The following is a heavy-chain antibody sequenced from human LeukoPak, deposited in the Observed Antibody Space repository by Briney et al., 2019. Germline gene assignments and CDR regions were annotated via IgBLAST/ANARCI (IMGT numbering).Heavy chain of an antibody. CDR3: ARAPYYESSGPL. V-gene: IGHV3-7*01. J-gene: IGHJ4*02. Sequence: GESLKISCKGSGYSFTSYWIGWVRQAPGKGLEWVANIRQDGAEKYYVDSVKGRFTISRDNAKNSVYLEMNSLRVEDTAVYFCARAPYYESSGPLWGQGTLVTVSS. CDR2: IRQDGAEK. CDR1: GYSFTSYW. D-gene: IGHD3-22*01.